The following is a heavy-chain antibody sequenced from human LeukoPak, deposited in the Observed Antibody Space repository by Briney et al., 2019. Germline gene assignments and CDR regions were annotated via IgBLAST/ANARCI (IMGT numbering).Heavy chain of an antibody. J-gene: IGHJ6*03. Sequence: GGSLRLSCAASGFTFSSYAMTWVRQAPGKGLEWVSTVSGSAGRTDYADSVKGRFTTSRDNIKNTLYLQMNSLRAEDTAVYYCAKNRGHCVNGVCHNYYYMDVWGKGTTVTVSS. CDR3: AKNRGHCVNGVCHNYYYMDV. CDR2: VSGSAGRT. CDR1: GFTFSSYA. D-gene: IGHD2-8*01. V-gene: IGHV3-23*01.